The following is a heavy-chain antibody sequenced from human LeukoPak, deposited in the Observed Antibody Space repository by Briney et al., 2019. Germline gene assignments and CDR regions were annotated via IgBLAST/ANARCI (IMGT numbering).Heavy chain of an antibody. Sequence: GGSLRLSCAASGFTFSSYGMHWVRQAPGKGLEWVAVISYDGSNKYYADSVKGRFTISRDNSKNTLYLQMNSLRAEDTAVYYCAKDTYYYDSSGHYLDYWGQGTLVTVSS. CDR3: AKDTYYYDSSGHYLDY. V-gene: IGHV3-30*18. J-gene: IGHJ4*02. D-gene: IGHD3-22*01. CDR2: ISYDGSNK. CDR1: GFTFSSYG.